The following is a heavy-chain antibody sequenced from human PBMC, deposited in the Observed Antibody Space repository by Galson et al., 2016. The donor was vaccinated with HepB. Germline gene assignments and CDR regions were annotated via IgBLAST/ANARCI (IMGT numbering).Heavy chain of an antibody. D-gene: IGHD2-2*01. CDR1: GGSISSSSYY. CDR2: IYYSGSA. V-gene: IGHV4-39*01. CDR3: ARGRCSTTSCIIGLENWFDP. J-gene: IGHJ5*02. Sequence: SETLSLTCTVSGGSISSSSYYWGWIRQPPGKGLEWIGSIYYSGSAYYNTSLKSRVTISVDTSKNQFSLKLSSVTAADTAVYYCARGRCSTTSCIIGLENWFDPWGQGTLVIVSS.